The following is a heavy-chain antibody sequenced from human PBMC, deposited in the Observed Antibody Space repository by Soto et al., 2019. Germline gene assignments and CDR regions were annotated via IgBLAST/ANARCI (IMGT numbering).Heavy chain of an antibody. V-gene: IGHV1-46*01. J-gene: IGHJ5*02. CDR2: INPSGGST. CDR1: GYTFTSYY. D-gene: IGHD2-15*01. CDR3: ARGPRGGYCSGGSGPNWFDP. Sequence: QVQLVQSGAEVKKPGASVKVSCKASGYTFTSYYMHWVRQAPGQGLEWMGIINPSGGSTSYAQKFQGRVTMTRNTSTSTVYMELSSLRSEETAVYYCARGPRGGYCSGGSGPNWFDPWGQGTLVTVSS.